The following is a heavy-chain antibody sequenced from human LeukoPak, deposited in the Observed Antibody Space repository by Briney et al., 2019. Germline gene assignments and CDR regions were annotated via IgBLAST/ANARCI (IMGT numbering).Heavy chain of an antibody. Sequence: SETLSLTCTVSGDSISSGDYYWSWIRQPPGKGLEWIGEINHSGSTNYNPSLKSRVTISLDTSKNQFSLKLSSVTAADTAVYYCATENGFNDYWGQGTLVTVSS. CDR3: ATENGFNDY. CDR1: GDSISSGDYY. CDR2: INHSGST. D-gene: IGHD2-8*01. J-gene: IGHJ4*02. V-gene: IGHV4-39*07.